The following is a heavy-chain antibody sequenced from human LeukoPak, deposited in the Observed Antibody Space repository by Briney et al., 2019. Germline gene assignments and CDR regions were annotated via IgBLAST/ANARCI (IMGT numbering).Heavy chain of an antibody. D-gene: IGHD3-3*01. CDR1: GYTFTGYY. CDR3: ARARYYDFWSGYYEDYMDV. V-gene: IGHV1-2*02. Sequence: ASVKVSCKASGYTFTGYYMHWVRQAPGRGLEWMGWINPNSGGTNYAQKFQGRVTITRDTSISTAYMELSRLRSDDTAVYYCARARYYDFWSGYYEDYMDVWGKGTTVTVSS. CDR2: INPNSGGT. J-gene: IGHJ6*03.